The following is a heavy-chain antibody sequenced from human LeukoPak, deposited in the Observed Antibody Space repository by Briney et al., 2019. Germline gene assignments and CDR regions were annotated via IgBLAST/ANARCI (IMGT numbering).Heavy chain of an antibody. J-gene: IGHJ4*02. V-gene: IGHV1-69*01. Sequence: SVKVSCKASGGTFSSYAISWVRQAPAQGLEWMGGIIPIFGTANYAQKFQGRVTITADESTSTAYMELSSLRSEDTAVYYCHVDYGDYEGFDYWGQGTLVTVSS. D-gene: IGHD4-17*01. CDR3: HVDYGDYEGFDY. CDR1: GGTFSSYA. CDR2: IIPIFGTA.